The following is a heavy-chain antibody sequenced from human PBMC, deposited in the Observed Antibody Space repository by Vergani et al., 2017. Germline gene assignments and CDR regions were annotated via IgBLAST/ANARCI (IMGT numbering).Heavy chain of an antibody. CDR1: GYTFTSYY. J-gene: IGHJ4*02. D-gene: IGHD6-19*01. Sequence: QVQLVQSGAEVKKPGASVKVSCKASGYTFTSYYMHWVRQAPGQGLEWMGIINPSGGSTSYAQKFQGRVTMTTDTSPSTAYMELRSLRSDDTAVYYCARDPRGIRAAVAGTGRRPSGMDYWGQGTLVTVSS. CDR2: INPSGGST. CDR3: ARDPRGIRAAVAGTGRRPSGMDY. V-gene: IGHV1-46*01.